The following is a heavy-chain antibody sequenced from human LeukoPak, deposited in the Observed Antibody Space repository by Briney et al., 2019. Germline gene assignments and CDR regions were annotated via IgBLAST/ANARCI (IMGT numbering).Heavy chain of an antibody. Sequence: GRSLRLSCAASGFTLSSYAMHWVRQAPGKGLEWVAVISYDGSNKYYADSVKGRFTISRDNSKNTLYLQMNSLRAEDTAVYYCARGKLKQWLFDYWGQRTLVTVSS. CDR3: ARGKLKQWLFDY. V-gene: IGHV3-30-3*01. CDR2: ISYDGSNK. D-gene: IGHD6-19*01. J-gene: IGHJ4*02. CDR1: GFTLSSYA.